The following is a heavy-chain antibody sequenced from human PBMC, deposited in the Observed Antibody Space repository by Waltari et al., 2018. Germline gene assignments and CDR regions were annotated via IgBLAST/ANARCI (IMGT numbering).Heavy chain of an antibody. Sequence: KPESSVKVSCQASGGTFSTHIITWVRQAPGQGLEWMGQITPILGIANYAQKFQARVTITADESTSTSYMELSSLTSEDTAVYYCARGAAPMAVTSLDFWGQGTLVTVSS. D-gene: IGHD2-2*01. J-gene: IGHJ4*02. V-gene: IGHV1-69*02. CDR2: ITPILGIA. CDR1: GGTFSTHI. CDR3: ARGAAPMAVTSLDF.